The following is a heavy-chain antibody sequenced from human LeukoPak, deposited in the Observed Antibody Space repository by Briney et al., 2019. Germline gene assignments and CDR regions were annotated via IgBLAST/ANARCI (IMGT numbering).Heavy chain of an antibody. CDR3: AKTPNMIVVVTSFDY. CDR1: GFTFSSYA. D-gene: IGHD3-22*01. J-gene: IGHJ4*02. V-gene: IGHV3-23*01. CDR2: ISGSGGST. Sequence: GGSLRLSCAASGFTFSSYAMHWVRQAPGKGLEWVSAISGSGGSTYYADSVKGRFTISRDNSKNTLYLQMNSLRAEDTAVYYCAKTPNMIVVVTSFDYWGQGTLVTVSS.